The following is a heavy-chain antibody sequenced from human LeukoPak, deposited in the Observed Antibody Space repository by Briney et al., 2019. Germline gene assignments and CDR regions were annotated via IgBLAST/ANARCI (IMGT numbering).Heavy chain of an antibody. CDR1: GFTFSSSYS. Sequence: PGGSLRLSCAASGFTFSSSYSMNWVRQAPGKGLEWVAHISLTTTTVSYADSVKSRFTMSRDNAKNSLFLQMSSLRAEDTAVYYCARDGDWGFDYWGQGTLVTVSS. D-gene: IGHD7-27*01. V-gene: IGHV3-48*01. J-gene: IGHJ4*02. CDR3: ARDGDWGFDY. CDR2: ISLTTTTV.